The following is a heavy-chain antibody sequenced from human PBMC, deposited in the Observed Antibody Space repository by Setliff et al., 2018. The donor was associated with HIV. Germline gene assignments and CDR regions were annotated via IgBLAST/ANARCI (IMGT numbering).Heavy chain of an antibody. V-gene: IGHV4-34*01. D-gene: IGHD3-10*01. CDR2: IDHSGTT. CDR1: GGSFSGYY. J-gene: IGHJ5*02. CDR3: ASQGVRGAYTWFDP. Sequence: PSETLSLTCAVYGGSFSGYYWSWIRQPPGKGLEWVGEIDHSGTTDYNPSLKSRVTISVDTSKNQFSLKLSAATAADTAVYYCASQGVRGAYTWFDPWGQGTRVTVSS.